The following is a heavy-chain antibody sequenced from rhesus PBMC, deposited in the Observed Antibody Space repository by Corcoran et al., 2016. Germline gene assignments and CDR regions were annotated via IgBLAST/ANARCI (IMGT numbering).Heavy chain of an antibody. D-gene: IGHD6-13*01. CDR3: ARDRYSSYYY. CDR2: IDGSSTST. CDR1: GGSISDSYR. Sequence: QVQLQESGPGVVKPSETLSLTCAVSGGSISDSYRWSWISQPPGKGLEWIGYIDGSSTSTNYNPSLKSRVTISKDTAKNQFSLKRSSVTAADTAVYYCARDRYSSYYYWCQGVLVTVSS. V-gene: IGHV4S10*01. J-gene: IGHJ4*01.